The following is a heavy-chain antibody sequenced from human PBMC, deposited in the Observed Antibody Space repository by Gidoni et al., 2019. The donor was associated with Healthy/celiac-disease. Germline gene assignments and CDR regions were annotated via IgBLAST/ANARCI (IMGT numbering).Heavy chain of an antibody. CDR2: ISSSSSYI. V-gene: IGHV3-21*01. D-gene: IGHD4-17*01. J-gene: IGHJ4*02. Sequence: EVQLVESGGGLVKPGGSLRLSCAASGFTFSSYSMNWVRQAPGKGLEWVSSISSSSSYIYYADSVKGRFTISRDNAKNSLYLQMNSLRAEDTAVYYCASHDYGDYAPGDWGQGTLVTVSS. CDR3: ASHDYGDYAPGD. CDR1: GFTFSSYS.